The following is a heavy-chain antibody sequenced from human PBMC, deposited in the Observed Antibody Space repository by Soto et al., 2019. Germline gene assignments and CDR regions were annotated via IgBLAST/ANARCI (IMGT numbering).Heavy chain of an antibody. CDR2: IIPIFGTA. Sequence: SVKVSCKASGGTFSSYAISWVRQAPGQGLEWMGGIIPIFGTANYAQKFQGRVTITADESTSTAYMELSSLRSEDTAVYYCAREYCSSTSCPSPGHYWGQGTLVTVSS. V-gene: IGHV1-69*13. CDR1: GGTFSSYA. CDR3: AREYCSSTSCPSPGHY. J-gene: IGHJ4*02. D-gene: IGHD2-2*01.